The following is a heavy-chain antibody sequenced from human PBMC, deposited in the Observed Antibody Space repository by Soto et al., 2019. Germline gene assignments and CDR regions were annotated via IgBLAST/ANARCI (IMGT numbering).Heavy chain of an antibody. CDR1: GGSFSGYY. CDR2: INHSGST. CDR3: ARDLGITMVRGVKNYGMDV. D-gene: IGHD3-10*01. Sequence: SETLSLTCAVYGGSFSGYYWSWIRQPTGKGLEWIGEINHSGSTNYNPSLKSRVTISVDTSKNQFSLKLSSVTAADTAVYYCARDLGITMVRGVKNYGMDVWGQGTTVTVS. J-gene: IGHJ6*02. V-gene: IGHV4-34*01.